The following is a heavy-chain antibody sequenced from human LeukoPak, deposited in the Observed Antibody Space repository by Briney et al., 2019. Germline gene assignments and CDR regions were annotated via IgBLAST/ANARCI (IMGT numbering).Heavy chain of an antibody. CDR2: VYYSGRT. J-gene: IGHJ4*02. V-gene: IGHV4-31*03. CDR1: GDSISSGGYY. D-gene: IGHD3-22*01. CDR3: ARATPKVYDRRGLDY. Sequence: PSQTLSLTCTVSGDSISSGGYYWSWIRQHPGKGLEWIGYVYYSGRTYDNPSLKSRVTISVDTSKNQFSLKLSSGTDADTAVYYCARATPKVYDRRGLDYWGQGNLVTVSS.